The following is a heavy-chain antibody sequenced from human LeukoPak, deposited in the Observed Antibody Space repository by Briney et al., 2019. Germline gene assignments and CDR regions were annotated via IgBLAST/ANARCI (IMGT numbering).Heavy chain of an antibody. D-gene: IGHD1-26*01. CDR1: GGTFSSYA. V-gene: IGHV1-69*04. Sequence: ASVKVSCKASGGTFSSYAISWVLQAPGQGLEWMGRIIPILGIANYAQKFQRRVTITADKSTSTAYMELSSLRSEDTAVYYCARVPIVGATPYYFDSWGQGTLVTVSS. CDR2: IIPILGIA. CDR3: ARVPIVGATPYYFDS. J-gene: IGHJ4*02.